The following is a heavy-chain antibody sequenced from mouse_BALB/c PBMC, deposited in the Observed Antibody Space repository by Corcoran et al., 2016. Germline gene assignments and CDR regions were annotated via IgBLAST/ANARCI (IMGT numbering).Heavy chain of an antibody. CDR2: INTYTGEP. Sequence: QIQLVQSGPELKKPGETVKISCKASGYTFTNYGMNWVKQAPGKGLKWMGWINTYTGEPTYADDFKGRFAFSLETSASTAYLQINNLKNEDTATYFCARPHYYAMDYWGQGTSVTVSS. V-gene: IGHV9-3-1*01. CDR3: ARPHYYAMDY. CDR1: GYTFTNYG. J-gene: IGHJ4*01.